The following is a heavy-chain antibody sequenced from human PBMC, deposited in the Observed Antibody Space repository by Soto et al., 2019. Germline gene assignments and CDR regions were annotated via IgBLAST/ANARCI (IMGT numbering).Heavy chain of an antibody. V-gene: IGHV3-23*01. J-gene: IGHJ4*02. D-gene: IGHD2-15*01. CDR1: GFTFSDYA. CDR2: VSGSGGAT. Sequence: LILSCSASGFTFSDYAMNWVRQAPGKGLEWVSAVSGSGGATYYADSVKGRFTISRDNSKNTLYLQMNSLRAEDTAIYYCAKEKGDELFWGYYDSWRQGDVV. CDR3: AKEKGDELFWGYYDS.